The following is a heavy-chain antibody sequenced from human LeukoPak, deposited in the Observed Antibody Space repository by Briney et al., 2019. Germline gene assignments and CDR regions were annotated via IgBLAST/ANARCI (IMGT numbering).Heavy chain of an antibody. V-gene: IGHV4-4*08. D-gene: IGHD3-3*01. CDR2: IYTSGST. J-gene: IGHJ4*02. Sequence: SETLSLTCTVSGGSITSYYWSWIRQPPGKGLEWIGRIYTSGSTNYNPFLKSRVTISVDTSKNQFSLKLSSVTAADTAVYYCARKFCDFGGGYHTFFDSWGKGTRVTVSS. CDR1: GGSITSYY. CDR3: ARKFCDFGGGYHTFFDS.